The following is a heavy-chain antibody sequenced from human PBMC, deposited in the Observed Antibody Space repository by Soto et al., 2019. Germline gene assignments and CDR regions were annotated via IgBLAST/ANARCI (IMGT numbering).Heavy chain of an antibody. CDR1: GFTFGTYS. CDR3: ARLYYDYV. V-gene: IGHV3-48*02. J-gene: IGHJ6*02. CDR2: ISYDSDTI. Sequence: VGSLRLSCAVSGFTFGTYSMNWVRQAAGKGLEWIAYISYDSDTIQYADSVKGRFTISRDNAKNSLYLQMNSLRDEDTAVYYCARLYYDYVWGQGTTVTVSS. D-gene: IGHD3-3*01.